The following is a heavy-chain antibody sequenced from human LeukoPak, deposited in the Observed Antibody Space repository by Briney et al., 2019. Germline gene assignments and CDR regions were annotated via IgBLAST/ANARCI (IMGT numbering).Heavy chain of an antibody. Sequence: SETLSLACTVSGGPIISHYWTWIRQSPVKGLEWIGDISNSGSTSYNPSLKSRVTISIDTSKNQFSLKLSSVTAADTAVYYCGRDALVGYLSFYYMDVWGKGTTVTVSS. CDR3: GRDALVGYLSFYYMDV. V-gene: IGHV4-59*11. D-gene: IGHD2-15*01. CDR2: ISNSGST. J-gene: IGHJ6*03. CDR1: GGPIISHY.